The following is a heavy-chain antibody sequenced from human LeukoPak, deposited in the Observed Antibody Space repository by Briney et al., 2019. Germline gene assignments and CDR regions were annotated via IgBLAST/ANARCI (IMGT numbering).Heavy chain of an antibody. CDR2: IYYSGST. CDR3: AREISSAVDGSNWFDP. D-gene: IGHD3-10*01. J-gene: IGHJ5*02. V-gene: IGHV4-39*07. CDR1: GGSIISSSYY. Sequence: SETLSLTCTVSGGSIISSSYYWGWIRQPPGKGLEWIASIYYSGSTYYNPSLRRRVTISVDTSKNQFSLKLSSVAAADTAVYYCAREISSAVDGSNWFDPWGQGTLVTVSS.